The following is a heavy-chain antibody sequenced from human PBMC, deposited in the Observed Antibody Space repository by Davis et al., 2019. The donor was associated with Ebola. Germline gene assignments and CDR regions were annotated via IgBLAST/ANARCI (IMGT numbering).Heavy chain of an antibody. CDR3: ARMYSSSSKVDY. Sequence: AASVKVSCKASGYTFTSYAMHWVRQAPGQRLEWMGWINAGNGNTKYSQKFQGRVTITRDTSASTAYMELSSLRSEDTAVYYCARMYSSSSKVDYWGQGTTVTVSS. D-gene: IGHD6-6*01. CDR2: INAGNGNT. CDR1: GYTFTSYA. V-gene: IGHV1-3*01. J-gene: IGHJ4*03.